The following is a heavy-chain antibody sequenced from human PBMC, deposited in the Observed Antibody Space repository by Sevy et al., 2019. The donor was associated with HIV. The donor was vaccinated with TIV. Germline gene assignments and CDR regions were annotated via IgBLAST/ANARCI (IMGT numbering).Heavy chain of an antibody. V-gene: IGHV3-23*01. J-gene: IGHJ4*02. CDR1: GFTFSSYA. D-gene: IGHD3-10*01. CDR3: ARDISPSNYYGSGSYVY. Sequence: GGSLRLSCAASGFTFSSYAMSWVRQAPGKGLEWVSTVSSSGVSTYYADSVKGRFTISRDNSKNTLHLQMNSLRAGDTAVYYCARDISPSNYYGSGSYVYWGQGTQVTVSS. CDR2: VSSSGVST.